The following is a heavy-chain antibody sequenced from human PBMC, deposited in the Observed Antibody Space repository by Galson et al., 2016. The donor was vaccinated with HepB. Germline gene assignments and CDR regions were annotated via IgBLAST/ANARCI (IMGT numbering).Heavy chain of an antibody. CDR1: GFTFSNYA. CDR2: ISGSGGIT. Sequence: SLRLSCADSGFTFSNYAMNWVRQAPGKGLEWVSSISGSGGITYYADSVKGRFTISRDNSKNTLYLQMNSLRAEDTALYYCAKDIDDYDRCSSSCHPLIDYWGQGTLVTVSS. CDR3: AKDIDDYDRCSSSCHPLIDY. J-gene: IGHJ4*02. V-gene: IGHV3-23*01. D-gene: IGHD2-2*01.